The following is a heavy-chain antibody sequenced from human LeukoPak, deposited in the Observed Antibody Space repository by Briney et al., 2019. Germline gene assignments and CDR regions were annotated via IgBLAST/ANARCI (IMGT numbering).Heavy chain of an antibody. D-gene: IGHD3-3*01. CDR1: GYTFTSYG. Sequence: GASVKVSCKASGYTFTSYGISWVRQAPGQGLEWMGWVSAYNGNTNYAQKLQGRVTMTTDTSTSTAYMELRGLRSDDTAVYYCARDRRFLEWLPIDYWGQGTLVTVSS. CDR3: ARDRRFLEWLPIDY. V-gene: IGHV1-18*01. CDR2: VSAYNGNT. J-gene: IGHJ4*02.